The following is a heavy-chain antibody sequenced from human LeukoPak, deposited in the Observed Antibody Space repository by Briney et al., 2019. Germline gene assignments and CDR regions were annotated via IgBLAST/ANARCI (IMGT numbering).Heavy chain of an antibody. CDR3: ARGVYIAAAQYGY. CDR1: GGSISSYY. V-gene: IGHV4-59*01. J-gene: IGHJ4*02. CDR2: IYYSGTT. D-gene: IGHD6-13*01. Sequence: SETLSLTCTVSGGSISSYYWTWIRQPPGKGLEWIGYIYYSGTTNYNPSLKSRVTISVDTSKNQFSLKLNSVTAADTAVYYCARGVYIAAAQYGYWGQGTLVTVSS.